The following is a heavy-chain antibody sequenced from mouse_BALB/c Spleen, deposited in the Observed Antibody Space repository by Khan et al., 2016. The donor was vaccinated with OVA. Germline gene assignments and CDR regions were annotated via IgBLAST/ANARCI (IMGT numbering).Heavy chain of an antibody. CDR2: IRSDGDYT. CDR3: ATLLTGSFAY. V-gene: IGHV5-6*01. Sequence: VQLKESGGDLVKSGGSLKLSCAASGFTFSPYSMSWVRQTPDKRLEWVATIRSDGDYTYYTDSVKGRFTISRDNAKNNLYLQMSSLKSEDTAILYCATLLTGSFAYWGQGTLVTVSA. CDR1: GFTFSPYS. D-gene: IGHD4-1*01. J-gene: IGHJ3*01.